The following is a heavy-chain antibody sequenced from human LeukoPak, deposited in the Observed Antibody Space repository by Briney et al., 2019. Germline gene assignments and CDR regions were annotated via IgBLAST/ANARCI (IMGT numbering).Heavy chain of an antibody. V-gene: IGHV4-39*07. D-gene: IGHD3-10*01. CDR1: GDSISSSSYY. J-gene: IGHJ4*02. Sequence: PSETLSLTCTDSGDSISSSSYYWGWIRQPPGKGLEWIGSIPYSGSTYYNPSLKSRLTISVDTSKNQFSLKLSSVTAADTAVYYCARCKDYYVSASYYKTFDYWGQGTLVTVSS. CDR3: ARCKDYYVSASYYKTFDY. CDR2: IPYSGST.